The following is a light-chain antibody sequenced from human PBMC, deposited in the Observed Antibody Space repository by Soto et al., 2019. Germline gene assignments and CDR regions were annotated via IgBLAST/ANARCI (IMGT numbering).Light chain of an antibody. V-gene: IGKV1D-12*01. CDR3: QQANSFPYT. CDR1: QGIAGW. CDR2: AAS. J-gene: IGKJ2*01. Sequence: GDRVTITCRASQGIAGWLAWYQQKPGKAPKLLIYAASSLHSGVPSRFSGSGSGTDFTLTISSLQPEDFATYYCQQANSFPYTFGQGTKLEIK.